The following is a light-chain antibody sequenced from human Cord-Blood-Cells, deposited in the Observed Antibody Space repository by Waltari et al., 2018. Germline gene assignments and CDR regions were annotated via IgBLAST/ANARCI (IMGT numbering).Light chain of an antibody. CDR3: SSYAGSSTCV. CDR1: SSDVGGYNL. Sequence: QSALTQPASVSGSPGQSITISCTGTSSDVGGYNLVSWYQQHPGKAPKLMIYEVSKRPSGVSNRFSGSKSGNTASLTISGLQAEDEADYYCSSYAGSSTCVFGGGTKVTVL. J-gene: IGLJ3*02. CDR2: EVS. V-gene: IGLV2-23*02.